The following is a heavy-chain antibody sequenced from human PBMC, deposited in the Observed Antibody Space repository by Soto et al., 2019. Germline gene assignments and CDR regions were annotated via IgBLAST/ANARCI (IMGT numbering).Heavy chain of an antibody. Sequence: TGGSLRLSCSGAGFPISSYWRSWVRQAPGKGLEWVAVISHDGRRTHYGDSVKGRFTISRDSSKNTVSLEMTSLRAEDTAVYYCARGSYYYDSSGYYHYWGQGTLVTVSS. CDR1: GFPISSYW. V-gene: IGHV3-30*03. J-gene: IGHJ4*02. CDR3: ARGSYYYDSSGYYHY. CDR2: ISHDGRRT. D-gene: IGHD3-22*01.